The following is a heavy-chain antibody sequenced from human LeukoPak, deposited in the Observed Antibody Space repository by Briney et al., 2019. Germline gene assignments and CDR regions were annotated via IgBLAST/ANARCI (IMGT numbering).Heavy chain of an antibody. V-gene: IGHV4-61*01. D-gene: IGHD2-21*02. J-gene: IGHJ4*02. CDR1: GGSVSSGNFD. Sequence: SETLSLTCTVSGGSVSSGNFDWSWIRQPPGQGLEWMGYIFHSWHTNYNPSLKSRVTMSVDTSKNQFSLNLTSVTAADTAVYYCAACGGDCYGYYFDYWGQGTLVTVSS. CDR2: IFHSWHT. CDR3: AACGGDCYGYYFDY.